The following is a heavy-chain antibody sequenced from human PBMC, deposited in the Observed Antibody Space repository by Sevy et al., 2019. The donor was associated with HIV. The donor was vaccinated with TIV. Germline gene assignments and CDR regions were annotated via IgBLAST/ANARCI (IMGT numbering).Heavy chain of an antibody. CDR1: GGSISSYC. Sequence: SETLSLTCTVSGGSISSYCCNWIRQSPGMGLEWIGYMCHTGITNYNPSLKSRVTISLDTSRNQFSLRLSSVTAADTAVYYCARAGHSYGLFDYWGQRTLVTVSS. V-gene: IGHV4-59*13. CDR3: ARAGHSYGLFDY. J-gene: IGHJ4*02. D-gene: IGHD5-18*01. CDR2: MCHTGIT.